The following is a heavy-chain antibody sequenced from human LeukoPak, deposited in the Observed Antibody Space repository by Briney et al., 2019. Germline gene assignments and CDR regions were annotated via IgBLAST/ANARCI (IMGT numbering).Heavy chain of an antibody. CDR3: AKDWSSSWSLDY. V-gene: IGHV3-30*18. D-gene: IGHD6-13*01. CDR2: ISYDGSNK. J-gene: IGHJ4*02. Sequence: GGSLRLSCAASGFTFRRNGMHWVRQAPGKGLEWVAVISYDGSNKYYAGSVKGRFTISRDNSKNTLYLQMNSLRDEDTAVYYCAKDWSSSWSLDYWGQGTLVTVSS. CDR1: GFTFRRNG.